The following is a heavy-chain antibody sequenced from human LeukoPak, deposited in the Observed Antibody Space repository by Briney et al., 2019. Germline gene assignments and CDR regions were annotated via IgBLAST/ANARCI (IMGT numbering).Heavy chain of an antibody. CDR1: GFTFSSYW. Sequence: PGGSLRLSCAASGFTFSSYWMSWVRQAPGKGLEWVANIKQSGSEKYYVDSVKGRFTISRDNAKNSLYLQMNSLRAEDTAVYYCARDMGYSYGYSYFDHWGQGTLVTVSS. V-gene: IGHV3-7*01. D-gene: IGHD5-18*01. CDR2: IKQSGSEK. J-gene: IGHJ4*02. CDR3: ARDMGYSYGYSYFDH.